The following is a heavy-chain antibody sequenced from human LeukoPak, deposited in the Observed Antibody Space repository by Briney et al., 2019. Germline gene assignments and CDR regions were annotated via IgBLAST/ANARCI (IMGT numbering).Heavy chain of an antibody. J-gene: IGHJ4*02. CDR3: ARGDPTGGNYHTLDY. Sequence: GESLKISCVGSGYFFNSYWIAWVRQMPGKGLEWMGIIYPSDLDIRYSPSFQGQVTMSVDKSNSIAYLQWNSLKASDTGMYFCARGDPTGGNYHTLDYWGQGTLVTVPS. CDR1: GYFFNSYW. V-gene: IGHV5-51*01. CDR2: IYPSDLDI. D-gene: IGHD5-24*01.